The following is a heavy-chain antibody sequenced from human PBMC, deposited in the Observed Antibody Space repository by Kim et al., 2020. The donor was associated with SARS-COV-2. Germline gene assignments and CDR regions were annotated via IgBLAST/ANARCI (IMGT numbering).Heavy chain of an antibody. V-gene: IGHV4-31*03. CDR3: ARTGESRHGYNYYGL. Sequence: SETLSLTCTVSGGSMYSGCHYWTWIRQLPGKGLEWSGYIYYSGSTYYNPSLGSRLLISLDMYQNQFSLRLSPVTAADTAVYYCARTGESRHGYNYYGL. CDR2: IYYSGST. CDR1: GGSMYSGCHY. J-gene: IGHJ6*01. D-gene: IGHD3-22*01.